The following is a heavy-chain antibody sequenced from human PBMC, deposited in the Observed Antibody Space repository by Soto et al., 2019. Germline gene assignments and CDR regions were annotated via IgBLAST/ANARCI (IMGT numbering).Heavy chain of an antibody. D-gene: IGHD2-21*02. J-gene: IGHJ4*02. CDR1: GGSISSGGYY. Sequence: TSETLSLTCTVSGGSISSGGYYWSWIRQHPGKGLEWIGYIYYSGSTYYNPSLKSRVTISADRSKNQFSLNLASVTAADTAVYYCARSYSGGDAYFDYWGQGTVVTVSS. CDR2: IYYSGST. CDR3: ARSYSGGDAYFDY. V-gene: IGHV4-31*03.